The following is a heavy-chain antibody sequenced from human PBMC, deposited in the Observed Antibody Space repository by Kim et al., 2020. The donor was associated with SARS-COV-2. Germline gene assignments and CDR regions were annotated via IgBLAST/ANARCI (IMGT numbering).Heavy chain of an antibody. J-gene: IGHJ6*02. V-gene: IGHV3-21*01. Sequence: GGSLRLSCAASGFTFSSYSMNWVRQAPGKGLEWVSSISSSSSYIYYADSVKGRFTISRDNAKNSLYLQMNSLRAEDTAVYYCARIYCSSTSCYEGGNYYYYGMDVWGQGTTVTVSS. CDR3: ARIYCSSTSCYEGGNYYYYGMDV. CDR1: GFTFSSYS. CDR2: ISSSSSYI. D-gene: IGHD2-2*01.